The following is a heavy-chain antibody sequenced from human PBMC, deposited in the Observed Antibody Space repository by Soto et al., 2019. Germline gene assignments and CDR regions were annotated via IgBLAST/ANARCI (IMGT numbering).Heavy chain of an antibody. V-gene: IGHV3-30*04. D-gene: IGHD3-10*01. CDR1: IDHA. CDR2: ISNDGVNQ. Sequence: QVQVVESGGGVVQPGRSLRLSCAASIDHAMHWVRQAPGKGLEWVSVISNDGVNQFYAESVKGRFTISRDSSKKTLFLQINNQITEDTAVNHCARDWSYGSVRYFDSWGQGSLVTVPS. CDR3: ARDWSYGSVRYFDS. J-gene: IGHJ4*02.